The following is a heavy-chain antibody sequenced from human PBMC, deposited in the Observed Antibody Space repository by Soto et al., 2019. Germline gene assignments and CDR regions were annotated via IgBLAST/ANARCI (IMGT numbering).Heavy chain of an antibody. CDR2: IYYSGST. CDR1: GCCVSSGSYY. V-gene: IGHV4-61*01. CDR3: ASTRDGYNLGFDY. D-gene: IGHD5-12*01. J-gene: IGHJ4*02. Sequence: SESLSLTCTVSGCCVSSGSYYWSWIRQPPGKGLEWIGYIYYSGSTNYNPSLKSRVTISVDTSKNQFSLKLSSVTAADTAVYYCASTRDGYNLGFDYWGQGTLVTVSS.